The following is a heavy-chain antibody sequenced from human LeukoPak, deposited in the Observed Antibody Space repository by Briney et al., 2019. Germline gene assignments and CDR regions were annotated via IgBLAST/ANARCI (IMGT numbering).Heavy chain of an antibody. D-gene: IGHD1-1*01. CDR1: GYTFTGYY. CDR3: ARTGTSYYYYGMDV. J-gene: IGHJ6*02. V-gene: IGHV1-2*06. Sequence: ASVKVSCTASGYTFTGYYMHWVRQAPGQGLEWMGRINPNSGGTNYAQKFQGRVTMTRDTSISTAYMELSRLGSDDTAVYYCARTGTSYYYYGMDVWGQGTTVTVSS. CDR2: INPNSGGT.